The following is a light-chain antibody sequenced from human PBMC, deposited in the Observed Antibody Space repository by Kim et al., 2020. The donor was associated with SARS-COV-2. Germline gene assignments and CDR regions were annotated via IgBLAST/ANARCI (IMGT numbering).Light chain of an antibody. J-gene: IGKJ5*01. V-gene: IGKV1-33*01. Sequence: TSIGDTVTITCQASQTINNHLNWFQQKPGKAPNLLIYDASNLETGVPTRFSGSGSGTDFTFTITSLQPEDFATYFCQQYENLPITFGQGTRLEIK. CDR3: QQYENLPIT. CDR1: QTINNH. CDR2: DAS.